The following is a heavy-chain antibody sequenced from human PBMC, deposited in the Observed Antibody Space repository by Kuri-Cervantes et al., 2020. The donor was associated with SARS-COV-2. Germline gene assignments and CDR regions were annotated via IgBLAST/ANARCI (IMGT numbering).Heavy chain of an antibody. J-gene: IGHJ4*02. D-gene: IGHD1-1*01. CDR3: AIVLLERQPSAFDY. CDR2: IIPVFGTT. CDR1: GYTFTGYY. Sequence: SVKVSCKASGYTFTGYYMHWVRQAPGQGLEWMGGIIPVFGTTDYAQKFHGRFTIVADESTNTAYMDLSSLKSDDTAVYYCAIVLLERQPSAFDYWGQGTQVTVSS. V-gene: IGHV1-69*13.